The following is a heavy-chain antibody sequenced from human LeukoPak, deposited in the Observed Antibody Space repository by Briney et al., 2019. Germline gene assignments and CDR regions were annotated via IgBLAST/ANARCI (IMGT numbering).Heavy chain of an antibody. J-gene: IGHJ3*02. CDR2: INPNSGGT. CDR3: ARDYDSSGYFQDAFDI. D-gene: IGHD3-22*01. Sequence: ASVKLSCKASGYTFTGYYMHWVRQAPGQGLEWMGWINPNSGGTNYAQKFQGRVTMTRDTSIRTAYMELSRLRSEDTAVYYCARDYDSSGYFQDAFDIWGQGTMVTVSS. V-gene: IGHV1-2*02. CDR1: GYTFTGYY.